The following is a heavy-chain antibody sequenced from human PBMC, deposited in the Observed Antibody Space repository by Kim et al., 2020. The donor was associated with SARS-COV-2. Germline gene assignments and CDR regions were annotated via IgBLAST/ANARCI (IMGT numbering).Heavy chain of an antibody. CDR1: GGSISSHY. J-gene: IGHJ6*02. Sequence: SETLSLTCTVSGGSISSHYWSWVRQPAGKGLEWVGRILTGGHTNFNPSLKSRLTMSIDTSRKQFSLSLSSVTAADTAVYFCAGDWCGYDQHYYCMEAWG. CDR3: AGDWCGYDQHYYCMEA. CDR2: ILTGGHT. D-gene: IGHD5-12*01. V-gene: IGHV4-4*07.